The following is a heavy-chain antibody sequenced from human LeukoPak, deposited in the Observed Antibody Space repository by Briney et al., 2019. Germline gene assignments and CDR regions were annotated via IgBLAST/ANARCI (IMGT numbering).Heavy chain of an antibody. D-gene: IGHD3-22*01. V-gene: IGHV3-9*01. Sequence: GRSLRLSCAASGFTFDDYAMHWVRQAPGKGLEWVSGISWKSGSIGYADSVKGRFTISRDNAKNSLYLQMNSLRAEDTALYYCAKESSSCYYSDFDYWGQGTLVTVSS. J-gene: IGHJ4*02. CDR1: GFTFDDYA. CDR2: ISWKSGSI. CDR3: AKESSSCYYSDFDY.